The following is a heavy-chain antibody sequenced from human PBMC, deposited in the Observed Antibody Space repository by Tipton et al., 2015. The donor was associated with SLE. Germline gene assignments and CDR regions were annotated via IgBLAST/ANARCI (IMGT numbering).Heavy chain of an antibody. J-gene: IGHJ3*01. Sequence: TLSLTCSVSGGFIGSSSYYWGWIRQPPGKGLEWIGSISYSGNSYYNPSLKSRVTISLDTSENQFSLNLNSVTAADTAVYYCVTRSRGASDVWGQGTRVTVSS. V-gene: IGHV4-39*07. CDR2: ISYSGNS. D-gene: IGHD1-26*01. CDR3: VTRSRGASDV. CDR1: GGFIGSSSYY.